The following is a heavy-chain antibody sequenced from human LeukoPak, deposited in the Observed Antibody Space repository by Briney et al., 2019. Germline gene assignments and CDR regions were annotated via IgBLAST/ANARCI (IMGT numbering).Heavy chain of an antibody. D-gene: IGHD2-2*01. CDR3: ARTVEDHVVVPAADYYYYYYMDV. CDR1: GGSIGSGGYY. CDR2: IYYSGST. J-gene: IGHJ6*03. V-gene: IGHV4-31*03. Sequence: SQTLSLTCTVSGGSIGSGGYYWSWIRQHPGKGLEWIGYIYYSGSTYYNPSLKSRVTISVDTSKNQFSLKLSSVTAADTAVYYCARTVEDHVVVPAADYYYYYYMDVWGKGTTVTVSS.